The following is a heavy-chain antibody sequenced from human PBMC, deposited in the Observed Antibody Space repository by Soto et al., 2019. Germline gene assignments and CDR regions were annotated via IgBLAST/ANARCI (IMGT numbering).Heavy chain of an antibody. CDR2: ISAYNGNT. D-gene: IGHD3-10*01. Sequence: GASVKVSCKASGYTFTSYGISWVRQAPGQGLEWMGWISAYNGNTNYAQKLQGRVTMTTDTSTSTAYMELRSLRSDDTAVYYYARDYYYGSGSYSLYYFDYWGQGTLVTVSS. CDR3: ARDYYYGSGSYSLYYFDY. J-gene: IGHJ4*02. CDR1: GYTFTSYG. V-gene: IGHV1-18*01.